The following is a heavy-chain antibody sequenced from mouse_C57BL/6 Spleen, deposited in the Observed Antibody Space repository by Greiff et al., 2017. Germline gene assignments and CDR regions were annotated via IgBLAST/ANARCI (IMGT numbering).Heavy chain of an antibody. D-gene: IGHD2-12*01. CDR1: GYTFTSYG. V-gene: IGHV1-81*01. CDR3: ASYDGGYFDV. Sequence: QVQLKQSGAELARPGASVKLSCKASGYTFTSYGISWVKQRTGQGLEWIGEIYPRSGNTYYNEKFKGKATLTADKSSSTAYMVLRSLTSEDSAVYFCASYDGGYFDVWGTGTTVTVSS. CDR2: IYPRSGNT. J-gene: IGHJ1*03.